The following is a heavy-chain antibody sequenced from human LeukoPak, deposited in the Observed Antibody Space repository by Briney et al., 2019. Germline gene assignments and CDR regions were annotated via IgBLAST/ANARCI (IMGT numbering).Heavy chain of an antibody. CDR1: GYTFTGYY. CDR3: ARVPQQWRYYYYGMDV. Sequence: GASVNVSCKASGYTFTGYYMHWVRQAPGQGLEWMGWINPNSGGTNYAQKFQGRVTMTRDTSISTAYMELSRLRSDDTAVHYCARVPQQWRYYYYGMDVWGQGTTVTVSS. J-gene: IGHJ6*02. D-gene: IGHD6-19*01. V-gene: IGHV1-2*02. CDR2: INPNSGGT.